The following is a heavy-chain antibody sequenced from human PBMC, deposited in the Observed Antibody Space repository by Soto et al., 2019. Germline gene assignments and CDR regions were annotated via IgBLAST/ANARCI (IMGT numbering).Heavy chain of an antibody. CDR3: ARDDLFVDNGLDH. V-gene: IGHV3-33*01. CDR2: INDGSEA. Sequence: QVQMVESGGGVVRPGTSLRLSCAATGFSFSAHGMHWVRQAPGKGLEWLAVINDGSEAGYADSVRGRFTISRDNARNILYLQMDNLRAEDSALYYCARDDLFVDNGLDHWGQGTLVTVSS. D-gene: IGHD1-1*01. CDR1: GFSFSAHG. J-gene: IGHJ4*02.